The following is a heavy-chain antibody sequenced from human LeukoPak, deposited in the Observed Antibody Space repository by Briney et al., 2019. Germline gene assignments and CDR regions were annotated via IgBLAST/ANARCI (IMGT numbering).Heavy chain of an antibody. CDR1: GFTFISYG. CDR3: ARRTSSWSELDY. D-gene: IGHD6-13*01. J-gene: IGHJ4*02. V-gene: IGHV3-30*02. CDR2: IRYDGSDK. Sequence: GGSLRLSCAASGFTFISYGMHWVRQAPGKGLEWVAFIRYDGSDKYYADSVKGQFTISRDNSKNTLYLQMNSLRVEDTAMYYCARRTSSWSELDYWGQGTLVTVSS.